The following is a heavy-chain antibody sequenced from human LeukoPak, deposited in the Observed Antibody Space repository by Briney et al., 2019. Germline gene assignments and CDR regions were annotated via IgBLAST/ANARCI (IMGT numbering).Heavy chain of an antibody. CDR1: GFSFSTYG. CDR3: ANGLATVTTPAEVS. V-gene: IGHV3-30*02. D-gene: IGHD4-17*01. J-gene: IGHJ5*02. Sequence: GGSLRLSCAASGFSFSTYGMHWVRQAPGKGLEWVAFIRYDGTNKFYVDSVKGRFTISRDNSKNTLYLHLNGLRAEDTAMYYCANGLATVTTPAEVSWGQGTLVTVSS. CDR2: IRYDGTNK.